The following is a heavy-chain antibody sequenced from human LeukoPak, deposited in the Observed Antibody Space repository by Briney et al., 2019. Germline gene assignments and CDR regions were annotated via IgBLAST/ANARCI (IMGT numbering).Heavy chain of an antibody. V-gene: IGHV4-59*01. Sequence: SETLSLTCTVSGGSISSFYWTWIRQPPGKGLEWIGYISYSGSTNYNPSLKSRVTISVDTSKNQFSLKLSSVTAADTAVYYCARGRTAAAPDTWGQGTLVTVSS. CDR2: ISYSGST. CDR3: ARGRTAAAPDT. J-gene: IGHJ5*02. D-gene: IGHD6-13*01. CDR1: GGSISSFY.